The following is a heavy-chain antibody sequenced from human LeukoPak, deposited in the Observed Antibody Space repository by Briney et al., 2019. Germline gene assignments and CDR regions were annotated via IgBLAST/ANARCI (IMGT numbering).Heavy chain of an antibody. CDR3: AKDFSYYDSSVSGPNY. CDR2: IWYDGSNE. V-gene: IGHV3-33*06. Sequence: PGGSLRLSCAASGFPFSSYGMHWVRQAPGRGLEWVAIIWYDGSNEYYADSVKGRFTISRDNSKNTLYLQMNSLRVEDTAVYYCAKDFSYYDSSVSGPNYWGQGTLVTVSS. D-gene: IGHD3-22*01. CDR1: GFPFSSYG. J-gene: IGHJ4*02.